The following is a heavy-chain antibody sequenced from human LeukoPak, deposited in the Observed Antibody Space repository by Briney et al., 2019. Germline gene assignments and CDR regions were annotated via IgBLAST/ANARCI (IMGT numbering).Heavy chain of an antibody. V-gene: IGHV1-18*01. CDR3: AKDILAAGLFFDY. D-gene: IGHD6-13*01. CDR2: ISTYNGNT. J-gene: IGHJ4*02. Sequence: ASVKVSCKASGYTFTSYGISWVRQAPGQGLEWMGWISTYNGNTNYAQNLQGRVTMTTDTSTSTAYMELRSLRSDDTAVYYCAKDILAAGLFFDYWGQGILVTVSS. CDR1: GYTFTSYG.